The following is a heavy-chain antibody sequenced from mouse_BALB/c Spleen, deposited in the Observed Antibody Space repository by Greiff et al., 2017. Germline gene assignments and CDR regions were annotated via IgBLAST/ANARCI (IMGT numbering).Heavy chain of an antibody. D-gene: IGHD1-2*01. J-gene: IGHJ1*01. CDR3: ARSITTAHWYFDV. CDR1: GYTFTSYD. CDR2: IYPGDGST. V-gene: IGHV1S56*01. Sequence: VKLMESGPELVKPGALVKISCKASGYTFTSYDINWVKQRPGQGLEWIGWIYPGDGSTKYNEKFKGKATLTADKSSSTAYMQLSSLTSENSAVYFCARSITTAHWYFDVWGAGTTVTVSS.